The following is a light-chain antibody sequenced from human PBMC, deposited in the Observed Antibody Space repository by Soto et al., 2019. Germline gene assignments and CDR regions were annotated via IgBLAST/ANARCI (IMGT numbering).Light chain of an antibody. J-gene: IGKJ4*01. CDR3: QQYNSSPLT. Sequence: EIVMTQSPATLSVSPGERATLSCRASQSLSSNLAWYQQKPGQTPRLLIYGASTRATGIPARFSGSGSGTEFTLTISSLQAEDSAVYCWQQYNSSPLTFGGGTKVEIK. CDR1: QSLSSN. V-gene: IGKV3-15*01. CDR2: GAS.